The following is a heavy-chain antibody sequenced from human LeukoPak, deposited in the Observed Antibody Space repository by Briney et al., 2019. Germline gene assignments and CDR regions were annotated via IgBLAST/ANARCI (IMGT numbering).Heavy chain of an antibody. CDR3: AREGGGSAAFDY. CDR2: IYYSGST. J-gene: IGHJ4*02. V-gene: IGHV4-59*01. D-gene: IGHD5-12*01. CDR1: GGSISSYY. Sequence: SETLSLTCTVSGGSISSYYWSWFRQPPGKGLGWIGYIYYSGSTNYNPSLKSRVTISVDTSKNQFSLKLSSVTAADTAVYYCAREGGGSAAFDYWGQGTLVTVSS.